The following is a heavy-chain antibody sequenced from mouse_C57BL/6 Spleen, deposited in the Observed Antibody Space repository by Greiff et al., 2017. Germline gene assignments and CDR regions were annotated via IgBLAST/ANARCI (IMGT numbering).Heavy chain of an antibody. Sequence: EVNVVESGGGLVKPGGSLKLSCAASGFTFSDYGMHWVRQAPEKGLEWVAYISSGSSTIYYADTVKGRFTISRDNAKNTLFLQMTSLRSEDTAMYYCATELGPYYFDYWSQGTTLTVSS. V-gene: IGHV5-17*01. CDR3: ATELGPYYFDY. J-gene: IGHJ2*01. CDR1: GFTFSDYG. D-gene: IGHD4-1*01. CDR2: ISSGSSTI.